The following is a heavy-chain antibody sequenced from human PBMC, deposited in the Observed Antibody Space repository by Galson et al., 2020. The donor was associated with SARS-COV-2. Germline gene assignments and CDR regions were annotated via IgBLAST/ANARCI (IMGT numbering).Heavy chain of an antibody. D-gene: IGHD3-9*01. CDR1: GGSISSYY. J-gene: IGHJ6*03. CDR2: IYYSGST. CDR3: ARRNGERYFDWLKNYYYYYYMDV. V-gene: IGHV4-59*08. Sequence: SETLSLTCTVSGGSISSYYWSWIRQPPGKGLEWIGYIYYSGSTNYNPSLKSRVTISVDTSKNQFSLKLSSVTAADTAVYYCARRNGERYFDWLKNYYYYYYMDVWGKGTTVTVSS.